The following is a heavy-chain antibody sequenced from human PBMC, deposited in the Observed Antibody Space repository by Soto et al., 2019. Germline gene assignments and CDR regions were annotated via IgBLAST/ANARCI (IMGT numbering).Heavy chain of an antibody. Sequence: EMQLLESGGGLIQPGESLRLSCTASGFSFGNYAMNWVRQAPGRGLEWVSIITDIGDRTYYTDSVEGRVTISRDNSKNTLYLQLNSPTDEDTAVYYCAKDLSPGAGAFDIWGHGTMVIVSS. CDR2: ITDIGDRT. D-gene: IGHD3-10*01. J-gene: IGHJ3*02. V-gene: IGHV3-23*01. CDR1: GFSFGNYA. CDR3: AKDLSPGAGAFDI.